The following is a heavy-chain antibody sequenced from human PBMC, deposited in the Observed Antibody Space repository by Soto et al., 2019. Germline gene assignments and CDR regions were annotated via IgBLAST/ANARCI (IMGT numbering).Heavy chain of an antibody. J-gene: IGHJ5*02. V-gene: IGHV4-31*03. CDR1: GGSISSGGYY. CDR3: ARGRGIVVVPAAIKGAGCFDP. CDR2: IYYSRPT. D-gene: IGHD2-2*02. Sequence: QVQLQESGPGLVKPSQTLSLTCTVSGGSISSGGYYWSWIRQHPGKGLEWIGYIYYSRPTYYNPALKRRVTISVDTSKNQLSLKLSSVTAADTAVYYCARGRGIVVVPAAIKGAGCFDPWGQGTLVTVSS.